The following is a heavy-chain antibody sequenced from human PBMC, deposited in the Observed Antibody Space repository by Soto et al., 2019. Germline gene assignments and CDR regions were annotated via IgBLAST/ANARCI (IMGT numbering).Heavy chain of an antibody. D-gene: IGHD2-15*01. CDR3: AKGPARYCSGGSCYYDY. V-gene: IGHV3-23*01. J-gene: IGHJ4*02. CDR2: ISGSGGST. Sequence: EVQLLESGGGLVQPGGSLRLSCAASGFTFSSYAMSWVRQAPGKGLEWVSAISGSGGSTYYADSVKGRFHISRDNSKNTLYLQMNSLRAEDTAVYYCAKGPARYCSGGSCYYDYWGQGTLVTVSS. CDR1: GFTFSSYA.